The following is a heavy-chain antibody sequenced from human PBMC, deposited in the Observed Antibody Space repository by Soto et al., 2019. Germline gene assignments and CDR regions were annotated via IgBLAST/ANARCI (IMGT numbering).Heavy chain of an antibody. J-gene: IGHJ4*02. CDR1: GFTFSSYA. CDR2: ISGSGGRT. D-gene: IGHD6-13*01. CDR3: ARELRTGIAAPGYFDY. V-gene: IGHV3-23*01. Sequence: EVQLLESGGGLVQPGGSLRLSCAASGFTFSSYAMSWVRQAPGKGLEWVSAISGSGGRTYYADSVKGRFTISRDNSKNTLYLQMNSLRAEDTAVYYCARELRTGIAAPGYFDYWGQGTLVTVSS.